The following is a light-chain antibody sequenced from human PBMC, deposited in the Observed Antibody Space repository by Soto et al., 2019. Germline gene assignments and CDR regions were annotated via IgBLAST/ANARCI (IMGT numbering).Light chain of an antibody. CDR2: DVS. CDR1: SSDVGFYNY. Sequence: QSVLTQPASVSGSPGQSITISCTGTSSDVGFYNYVSWYQQHPVKAPKLMIYDVSNRPSGGSNRFSGSKSGNTASLTISGLQVEDDADYYCSSYRSSSTHVLVGGGTQLTV. V-gene: IGLV2-14*03. J-gene: IGLJ2*01. CDR3: SSYRSSSTHVL.